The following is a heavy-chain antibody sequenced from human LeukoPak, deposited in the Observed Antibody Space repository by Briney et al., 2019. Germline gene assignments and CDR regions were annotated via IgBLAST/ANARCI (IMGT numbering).Heavy chain of an antibody. CDR1: GFTFSDHY. J-gene: IGHJ4*02. CDR2: ARNKAQSYTT. Sequence: GGSLRLSCAASGFTFSDHYMAWVRQTPGKGLEWVGRARNKAQSYTTEYAASVKGRFTISRDDSKNSLYLQMNNLRTEDAAVYFCASTSYCSGGRCYAGFDYWGQGTLVTVSS. CDR3: ASTSYCSGGRCYAGFDY. D-gene: IGHD2-15*01. V-gene: IGHV3-72*01.